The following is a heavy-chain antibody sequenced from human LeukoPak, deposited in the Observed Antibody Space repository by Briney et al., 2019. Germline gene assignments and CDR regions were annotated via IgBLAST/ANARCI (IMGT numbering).Heavy chain of an antibody. D-gene: IGHD3-22*01. V-gene: IGHV3-64*01. CDR1: GFTFSSYA. J-gene: IGHJ4*02. CDR3: ARSRSRDYYDSSGYPPGFDY. Sequence: GGSLRLSCAASGFTFSSYAMHWVRQAPGKGLEYVSAISSNGGSTYYANSVKGRFTISRDNSKNTLYLQMGSLRAEDMAVYYRARSRSRDYYDSSGYPPGFDYWGQGTLVTVSS. CDR2: ISSNGGST.